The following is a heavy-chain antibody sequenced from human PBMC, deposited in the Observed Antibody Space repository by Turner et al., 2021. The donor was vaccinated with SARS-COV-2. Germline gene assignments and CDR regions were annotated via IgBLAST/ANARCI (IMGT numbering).Heavy chain of an antibody. CDR1: GFTFDDYV. J-gene: IGHJ6*02. CDR2: ISWNSGRI. D-gene: IGHD3-3*02. V-gene: IGHV3-9*01. Sequence: EVQLVESGGGLVQPGRSLRLSCAASGFTFDDYVMHWVRQAPGKGLEWVSGISWNSGRIGYADSVKGRFTISRDNAKNSLYLQMNSLRAEDTAVYYCARDLLAYGMDVWGQGTTVTVSS. CDR3: ARDLLAYGMDV.